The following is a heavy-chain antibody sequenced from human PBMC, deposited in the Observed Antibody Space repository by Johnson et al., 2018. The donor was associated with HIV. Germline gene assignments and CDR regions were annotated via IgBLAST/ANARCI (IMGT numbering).Heavy chain of an antibody. Sequence: EVQLVESGGGLVQPGGSLRLSCAASGFTFSSYAMSWVRQAPGKGLEWVSAISGSGGSTYYADSVKGRFTISRDNSKNTLYLQMNSLRAEDTAIYYCTRILLDNSGWPRGAFDIWGQGTMVTVSS. D-gene: IGHD6-19*01. CDR3: TRILLDNSGWPRGAFDI. J-gene: IGHJ3*02. CDR2: ISGSGGST. V-gene: IGHV3-23*04. CDR1: GFTFSSYA.